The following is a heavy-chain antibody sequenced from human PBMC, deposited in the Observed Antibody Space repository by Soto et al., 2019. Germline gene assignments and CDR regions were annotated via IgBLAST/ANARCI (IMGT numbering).Heavy chain of an antibody. Sequence: EVQLVESGGGLVQPGGSLKLSCAASGFTFSGSAMHWVRQASGKGLEWVGRIRSKANSYATAYAASVKGRFTISRDDSKNTAYLQMNSLKTEDTAVYYCTRLGLSTYEGAMSSSDDYYYYGMDVWGQGTTVTVSS. CDR2: IRSKANSYAT. D-gene: IGHD6-6*01. J-gene: IGHJ6*02. CDR1: GFTFSGSA. V-gene: IGHV3-73*02. CDR3: TRLGLSTYEGAMSSSDDYYYYGMDV.